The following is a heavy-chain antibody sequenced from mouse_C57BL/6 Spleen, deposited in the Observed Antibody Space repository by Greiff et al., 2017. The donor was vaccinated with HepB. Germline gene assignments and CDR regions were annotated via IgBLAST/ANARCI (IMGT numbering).Heavy chain of an antibody. CDR2: IRNKANNHAT. Sequence: EVKLEESGGGLVQPGGSMKLSCAASGFTFSDAWMDWVRQSPEKGLEWVAEIRNKANNHATYYAESVKGRFTISRDDSKSSVYLQMNSLRAEDTGIYYCTRPHLYYGSSYPHWGQGTLVTVSA. CDR1: GFTFSDAW. CDR3: TRPHLYYGSSYPH. J-gene: IGHJ3*01. V-gene: IGHV6-6*01. D-gene: IGHD1-1*01.